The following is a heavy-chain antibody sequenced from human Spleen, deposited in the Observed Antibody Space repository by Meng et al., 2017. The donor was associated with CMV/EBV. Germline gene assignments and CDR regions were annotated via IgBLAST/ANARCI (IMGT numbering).Heavy chain of an antibody. J-gene: IGHJ6*02. CDR1: GDSITTYY. CDR3: ARGAHDYSNYHYYYYGMDV. CDR2: IYYNGGT. V-gene: IGHV4-59*01. Sequence: SETLSLTCTVSGDSITTYYWSWIRQPPGKGLQWIGYIYYNGGTNYNPSLKSRVTISVDTSKNHFSLKLSSVTAADTAVYYCARGAHDYSNYHYYYYGMDVWGQGTTVTVSS. D-gene: IGHD4-11*01.